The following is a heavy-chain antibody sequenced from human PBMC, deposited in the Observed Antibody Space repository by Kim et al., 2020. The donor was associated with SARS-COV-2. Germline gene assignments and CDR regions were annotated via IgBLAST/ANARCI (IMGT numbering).Heavy chain of an antibody. CDR1: GFTFSNAW. D-gene: IGHD1-26*01. CDR2: IKSKTDGGTT. CDR3: TTDFLGRRSRWEGY. J-gene: IGHJ4*02. Sequence: GGSLRLSCAASGFTFSNAWMSWVRQAPGKGLVWVGRIKSKTDGGTTDSAAPVKGRFTISRDDSQNTLYLQMNSLKTEDTAVCYCTTDFLGRRSRWEGYWGQGSLVTVSS. V-gene: IGHV3-15*01.